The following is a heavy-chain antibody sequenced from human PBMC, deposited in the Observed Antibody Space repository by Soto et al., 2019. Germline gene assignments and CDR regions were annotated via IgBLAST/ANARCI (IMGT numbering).Heavy chain of an antibody. CDR2: IWYEGENK. J-gene: IGHJ6*02. V-gene: IGHV3-33*01. CDR1: GFAFSNFG. CDR3: ARESPTLYAMDV. Sequence: QLVESGGGVVQPGRSLSLSCAASGFAFSNFGLHWVRQAPGKGLEWVAIIWYEGENKYYSDNVKGRFTISRDNSRSTVFLEMNSLRVDDTAVYFCARESPTLYAMDVWGQGTTVTVPS. D-gene: IGHD2-8*01.